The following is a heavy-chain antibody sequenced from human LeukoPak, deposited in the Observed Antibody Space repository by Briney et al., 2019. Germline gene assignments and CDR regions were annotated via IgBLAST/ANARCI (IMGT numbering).Heavy chain of an antibody. Sequence: SETLSLTCAVYGGSFSGYYWSWIRQPPGKGLEWIGEINHSGSTNYNPSLKSRVTISVDTSKNQFSLKLSSVSAADMAVYYCARDPGVTPQYYFDYWGQGTLVTVSS. CDR2: INHSGST. CDR1: GGSFSGYY. D-gene: IGHD3-10*01. J-gene: IGHJ4*02. V-gene: IGHV4-34*01. CDR3: ARDPGVTPQYYFDY.